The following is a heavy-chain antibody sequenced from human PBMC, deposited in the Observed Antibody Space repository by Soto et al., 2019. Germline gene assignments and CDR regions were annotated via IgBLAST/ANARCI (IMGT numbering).Heavy chain of an antibody. Sequence: GGSLRLSCAASGFTFSSYWMHWVRQAPGKGLVWVSRINTDGSTTNYADSVKGRFTISRDNSKNTLNLQMNALRVEDTAVYYCARGPHVGISTSWGQGTLVTVSS. CDR2: INTDGSTT. D-gene: IGHD2-2*01. CDR1: GFTFSSYW. V-gene: IGHV3-74*01. CDR3: ARGPHVGISTS. J-gene: IGHJ4*02.